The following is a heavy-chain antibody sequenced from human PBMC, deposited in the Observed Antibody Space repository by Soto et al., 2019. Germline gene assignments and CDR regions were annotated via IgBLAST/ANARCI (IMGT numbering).Heavy chain of an antibody. CDR3: ASGYSYGSWFDP. CDR1: GFTFSSYA. Sequence: PGGSLRLSCAASGFTFSSYAMGWVRQAPGKGLEWVSAISGSGGSTYYADSVKGRFTISRDNSKNTLYLQMNSLRAEDTAVYYCASGYSYGSWFDPWGQGTLVTVSS. CDR2: ISGSGGST. V-gene: IGHV3-23*01. D-gene: IGHD5-18*01. J-gene: IGHJ5*02.